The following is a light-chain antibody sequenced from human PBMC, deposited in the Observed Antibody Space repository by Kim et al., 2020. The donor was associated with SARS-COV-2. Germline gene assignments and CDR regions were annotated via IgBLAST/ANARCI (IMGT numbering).Light chain of an antibody. J-gene: IGKJ1*01. CDR2: TAS. CDR3: QQSYRTWT. V-gene: IGKV1-39*01. Sequence: DIQMTQSPSSLSAFVGDRVTITCRASQTISSYVNWYQQKPGKAPKLLIYTASHLQDGVPSRFSGSGSGTEFTLTISSLQPEDFATYYCQQSYRTWTFGQGTKVDIK. CDR1: QTISSY.